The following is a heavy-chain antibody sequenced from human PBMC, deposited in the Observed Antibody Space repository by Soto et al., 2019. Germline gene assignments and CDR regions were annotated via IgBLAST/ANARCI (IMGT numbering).Heavy chain of an antibody. Sequence: PGGSLRLSCAASGFTFSSYAMHWVRQAPGKGLEWVAVISYDGSNKYYADSVKGRFTISRDNSKNTLYLQMNSLRAEDTAVYYCAREYSYGHSPLDYWGQGTLVTVSS. J-gene: IGHJ4*02. D-gene: IGHD5-18*01. V-gene: IGHV3-30-3*01. CDR2: ISYDGSNK. CDR1: GFTFSSYA. CDR3: AREYSYGHSPLDY.